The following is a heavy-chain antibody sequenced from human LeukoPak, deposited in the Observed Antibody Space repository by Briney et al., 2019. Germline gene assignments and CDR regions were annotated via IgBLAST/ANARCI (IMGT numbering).Heavy chain of an antibody. V-gene: IGHV1-46*01. J-gene: IGHJ6*02. Sequence: ASVKVSCKASGYTFTRYYMHWVRQAPGQGLEWMGIINPSGGSTSYAQKFQGRVTMTRDTSTSTVYMELSRLRSEDTAVYYCARVPGWHQNYYYYGMDVWGQGTTVTVSS. CDR1: GYTFTRYY. CDR3: ARVPGWHQNYYYYGMDV. CDR2: INPSGGST.